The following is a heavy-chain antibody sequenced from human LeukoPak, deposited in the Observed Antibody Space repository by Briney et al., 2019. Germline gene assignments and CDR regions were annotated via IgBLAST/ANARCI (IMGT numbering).Heavy chain of an antibody. CDR2: IFYSGST. D-gene: IGHD2-15*01. CDR1: GGSISTSSYY. V-gene: IGHV4-39*07. J-gene: IGHJ4*02. CDR3: ARLSVVVAASFDY. Sequence: SETLSLTCTVSGGSISTSSYYRGWVRQPPGKGLEWIGNIFYSGSTYYSPSLKSRVTISLDTSKNQFSLKLSSVTAADTAVYYCARLSVVVAASFDYWGQGTLVTVSS.